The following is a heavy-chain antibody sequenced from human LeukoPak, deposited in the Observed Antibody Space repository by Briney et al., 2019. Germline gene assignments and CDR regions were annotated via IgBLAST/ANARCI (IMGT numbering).Heavy chain of an antibody. D-gene: IGHD6-6*01. J-gene: IGHJ6*03. CDR2: IYTSGST. Sequence: SETLSLTCTVSGGSISSYYWSWIRQPAGKGLEWIGRIYTSGSTNYNPSLKSRVTMSVDTSKNQFSLKLSSVTAADTAVYYCAREAIAARPPHYYYYYYMDVWGKGTTVTVSS. V-gene: IGHV4-4*07. CDR3: AREAIAARPPHYYYYYYMDV. CDR1: GGSISSYY.